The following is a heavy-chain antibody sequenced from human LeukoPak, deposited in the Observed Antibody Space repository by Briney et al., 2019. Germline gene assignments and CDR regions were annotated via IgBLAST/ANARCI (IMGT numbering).Heavy chain of an antibody. J-gene: IGHJ5*02. CDR1: GYTFTSYG. D-gene: IGHD3-10*01. V-gene: IGHV1-18*01. Sequence: GASVKVSCRASGYTFTSYGISWVRQAPGQGLEWMGWISAYNGNTNYAQKLQGRVTMTTDTSTSTAYMELRSLRSDDAAVYYCARDLFGMSHWFDPWRQGTLVTVSS. CDR2: ISAYNGNT. CDR3: ARDLFGMSHWFDP.